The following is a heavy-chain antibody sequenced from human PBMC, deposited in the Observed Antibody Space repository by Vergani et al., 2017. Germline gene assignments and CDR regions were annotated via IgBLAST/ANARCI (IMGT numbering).Heavy chain of an antibody. J-gene: IGHJ4*02. CDR3: ARGEGGTSCQN. CDR1: GFTFSSYS. D-gene: IGHD2-2*01. Sequence: EVQLVESGGGLVKPGGSLRLSCAASGFTFSSYSMNWVRQAPGKGLEWVSSISSSSSYIYYADSVKGRFTISRDNAKNSLYLQMNSLRAEGTAVYDCARGEGGTSCQNWGQGTLVTVSS. CDR2: ISSSSSYI. V-gene: IGHV3-21*01.